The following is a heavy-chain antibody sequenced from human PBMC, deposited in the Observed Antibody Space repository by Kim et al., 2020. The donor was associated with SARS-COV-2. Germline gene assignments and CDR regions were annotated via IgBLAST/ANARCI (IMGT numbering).Heavy chain of an antibody. V-gene: IGHV1-24*01. J-gene: IGHJ4*02. CDR3: ATGGYCSGGSCYPFDY. Sequence: KFQGRVTMTEDTSTDTAYMELSSLRSEDTVVYYCATGGYCSGGSCYPFDYWGQGTLVTVSS. D-gene: IGHD2-15*01.